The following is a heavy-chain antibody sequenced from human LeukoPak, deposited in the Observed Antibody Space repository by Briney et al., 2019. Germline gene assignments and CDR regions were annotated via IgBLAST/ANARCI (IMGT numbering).Heavy chain of an antibody. CDR1: GYTFTSYY. CDR2: ISAYNGNT. CDR3: ARANGGAVDL. V-gene: IGHV1-18*04. Sequence: ASVKVSCKASGYTFTSYYMRWVRQAPGQGLEWMGWISAYNGNTNYAQKLQGRVTMTTDTSTSTAYMELRSLRSDDTAVYYCARANGGAVDLWGQGTLVTVSS. D-gene: IGHD6-19*01. J-gene: IGHJ4*02.